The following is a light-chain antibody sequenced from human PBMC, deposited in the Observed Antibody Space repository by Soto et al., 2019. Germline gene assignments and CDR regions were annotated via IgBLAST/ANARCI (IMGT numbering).Light chain of an antibody. CDR1: QSISSW. CDR3: QQYNSYSWT. V-gene: IGKV1-5*01. Sequence: IRMTQSPSSFSASTGDRVTITCRASQSISSWLAWYQQKPGKAPKLLIYDASSLESGVPSRSSGSGSGTEFTLTISSLQPDDFATYYCQQYNSYSWTFGQGTKV. CDR2: DAS. J-gene: IGKJ1*01.